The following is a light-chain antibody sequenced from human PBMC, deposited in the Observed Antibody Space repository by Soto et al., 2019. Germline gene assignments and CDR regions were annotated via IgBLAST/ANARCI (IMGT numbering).Light chain of an antibody. CDR1: QTISSW. V-gene: IGKV1-5*03. CDR3: QHYNSYSQA. Sequence: IQVTQFPSTLSASVAARVTITCRASQTISSWLAWYQQKPGKAPKLLIYEASTLESGVPSRFSGSGSGTEFTLTISSLQPDDFATYYCQHYNSYSQAFGQGTKVDI. J-gene: IGKJ1*01. CDR2: EAS.